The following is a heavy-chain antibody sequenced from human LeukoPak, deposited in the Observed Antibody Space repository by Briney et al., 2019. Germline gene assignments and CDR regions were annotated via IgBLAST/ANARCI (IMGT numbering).Heavy chain of an antibody. V-gene: IGHV4-4*02. D-gene: IGHD4-17*01. J-gene: IGHJ4*02. CDR1: GLIVSYNY. Sequence: GSLRLSCAASGLIVSYNYISWVRQAPGKGLEWIGEIYHSGSTNYNPSLKSRVTISVDKSKNQFSLKLSSVTAADTAVYYCARGGDYGELTENYFDYWGQGTLVTVSS. CDR2: IYHSGST. CDR3: ARGGDYGELTENYFDY.